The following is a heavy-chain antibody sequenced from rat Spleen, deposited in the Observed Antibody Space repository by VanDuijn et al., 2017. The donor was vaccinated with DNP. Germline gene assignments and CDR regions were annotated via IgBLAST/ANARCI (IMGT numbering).Heavy chain of an antibody. J-gene: IGHJ2*01. CDR2: INTEGTT. CDR3: ARDGAAFDS. Sequence: EVLLQESGPGLVKPSQSLSLTCSVTGYSITTSYRWNWIRKFPGNKLEWMGYINTEGTTNYNPSLKSRISITRDTSKNQFFLQVNSVTTEDTATYYCARDGAAFDSWGQGVMVTVSS. V-gene: IGHV3-3*01. CDR1: GYSITTSYR. D-gene: IGHD1-12*02.